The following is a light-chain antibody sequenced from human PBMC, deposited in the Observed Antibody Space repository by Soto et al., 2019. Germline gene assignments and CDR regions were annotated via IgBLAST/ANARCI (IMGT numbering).Light chain of an antibody. J-gene: IGKJ1*01. Sequence: DIQMTQSPSSLSASVGDRVSITCRASQSISSWLAWYQQKPGKAPTFLIYAASTLETGVPSRFSGSGSGTDFTLTINRLEPEDFAVYFCQQYGDMWTFGQGTKVDIK. CDR2: AAS. CDR3: QQYGDMWT. V-gene: IGKV1-5*01. CDR1: QSISSW.